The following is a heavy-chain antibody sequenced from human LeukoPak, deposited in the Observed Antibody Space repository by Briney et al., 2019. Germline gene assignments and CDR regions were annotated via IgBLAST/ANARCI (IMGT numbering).Heavy chain of an antibody. CDR2: ISTSGSTK. Sequence: GGSLRLSCAASGFTFSDYYMSWLRQAPGKGLEWVSYISTSGSTKYYADSLSGRFTISRDNAKNSLYLQMNSLRADDTAVYYCARGISGYDSGYYYYYMDVWGKGTTVTVSS. V-gene: IGHV3-11*04. J-gene: IGHJ6*03. D-gene: IGHD5-12*01. CDR1: GFTFSDYY. CDR3: ARGISGYDSGYYYYYMDV.